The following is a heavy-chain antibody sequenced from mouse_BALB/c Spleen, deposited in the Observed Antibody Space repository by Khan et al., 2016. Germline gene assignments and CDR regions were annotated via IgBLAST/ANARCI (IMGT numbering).Heavy chain of an antibody. CDR2: INPSSGYT. CDR3: ASYGYYAMDY. CDR1: GYTFTSYT. D-gene: IGHD1-1*02. J-gene: IGHJ4*01. Sequence: QVQLQQPGAELARPGASVKMSCKASGYTFTSYTMHWVKQRPGQGLEWIGYINPSSGYTNYNQKFKDKATLTADKSSSTAYMQLSSLTSEDSAVYYCASYGYYAMDYWGQGTSVTVSS. V-gene: IGHV1-4*01.